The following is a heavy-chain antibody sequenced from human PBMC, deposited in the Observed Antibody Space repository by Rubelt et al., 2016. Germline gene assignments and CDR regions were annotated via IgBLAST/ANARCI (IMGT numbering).Heavy chain of an antibody. CDR2: IYYSGST. CDR3: AKSAGFWSGINWFDP. Sequence: QVQLQESGPGLVKPSETLSLTCTVSGGSISSYYWSWIRQPPGKGLEWIGYIYYSGSTYYNPSLKSRVTISVDTSKNQFSLKLSSVTAADTAVYYCAKSAGFWSGINWFDPWGQGTLVTVSS. V-gene: IGHV4-59*12. CDR1: GGSISSYY. D-gene: IGHD3-3*01. J-gene: IGHJ5*02.